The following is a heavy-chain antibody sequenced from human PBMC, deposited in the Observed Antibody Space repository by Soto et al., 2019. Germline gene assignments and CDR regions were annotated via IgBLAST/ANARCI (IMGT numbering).Heavy chain of an antibody. J-gene: IGHJ3*02. CDR3: AKDLATRTVTHAFDI. D-gene: IGHD4-4*01. V-gene: IGHV3-23*01. Sequence: GGSLRLSSAASGFTFSSYAMSWVRQAPGKGLEWVSAISGSGRSTYYADAVKGRFTISRDNSKNTLYLQMNSLRAEDTAVYYCAKDLATRTVTHAFDIWGQGTMVTVSS. CDR2: ISGSGRST. CDR1: GFTFSSYA.